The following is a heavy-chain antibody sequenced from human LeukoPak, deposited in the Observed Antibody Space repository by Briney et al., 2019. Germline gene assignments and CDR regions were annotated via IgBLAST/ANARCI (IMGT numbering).Heavy chain of an antibody. CDR2: ISYDGSNK. CDR3: ARDYPDYYERSGSVDY. Sequence: HPGRSLRLSCAASGFTFCSYAMHWVRQAPGKGLEGVAVISYDGSNKYYADSVKGRFTISRDNSKNTLYLQMNSLRAEDTAVYYCARDYPDYYERSGSVDYWGQGTLVTVSS. J-gene: IGHJ4*02. CDR1: GFTFCSYA. D-gene: IGHD3-22*01. V-gene: IGHV3-30*04.